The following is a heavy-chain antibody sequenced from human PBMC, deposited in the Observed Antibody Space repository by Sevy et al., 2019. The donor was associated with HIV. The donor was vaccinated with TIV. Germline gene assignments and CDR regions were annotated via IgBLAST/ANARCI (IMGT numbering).Heavy chain of an antibody. CDR2: INPKTGGT. CDR1: GYTFTGYY. V-gene: IGHV1-2*02. J-gene: IGHJ4*02. Sequence: ASVKVSCKASGYTFTGYYVHWLRQAPGQGLEWMGWINPKTGGTYFAMKFQDRVTMTTGTSITTAYLELSGLRFDDTAVHYCARMGDYFDTSGYYPLKYWGQGTLVTVSS. D-gene: IGHD3-22*01. CDR3: ARMGDYFDTSGYYPLKY.